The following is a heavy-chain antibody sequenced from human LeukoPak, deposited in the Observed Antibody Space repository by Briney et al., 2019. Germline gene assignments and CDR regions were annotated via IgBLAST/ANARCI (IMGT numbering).Heavy chain of an antibody. V-gene: IGHV5-51*01. CDR2: IYPGDSDT. Sequence: GESLKISCKGSGYSFTSYWIGWVRQMPGKGPEWMGIIYPGDSDTRYSPSFQGQVTISADKSISTAYLQWSSLKASDTAMYYCARHPYYYDSSGYNPGDYWGQGTLVTVSS. CDR1: GYSFTSYW. CDR3: ARHPYYYDSSGYNPGDY. J-gene: IGHJ4*02. D-gene: IGHD3-22*01.